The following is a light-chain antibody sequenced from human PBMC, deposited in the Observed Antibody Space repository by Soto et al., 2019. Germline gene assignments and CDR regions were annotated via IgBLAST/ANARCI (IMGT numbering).Light chain of an antibody. CDR3: QMWDTSSDHVL. CDR1: NIGRKS. Sequence: SSELTQPPSVSVAPGQTARITCEGNNIGRKSVHWYQQKAGQAPVLVVYGDSDWPSGTPERFSGSDSGNTATLTISGVEAGDEADYYCQMWDTSSDHVLFGGGTKLTVL. CDR2: GDS. J-gene: IGLJ2*01. V-gene: IGLV3-21*02.